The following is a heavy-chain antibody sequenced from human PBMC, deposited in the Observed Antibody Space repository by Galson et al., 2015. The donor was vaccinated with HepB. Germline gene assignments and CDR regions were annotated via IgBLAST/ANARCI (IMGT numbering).Heavy chain of an antibody. CDR2: ISGSGGST. V-gene: IGHV3-23*01. CDR3: ANPSNYYDSSGPFDY. J-gene: IGHJ4*02. Sequence: SLRLSCAASGFTFSSYAMSWVRQAPGKGLEWVSAISGSGGSTYYADSVKGRFTISRDNSKNTLYLQMNSLRAEDTAVYYCANPSNYYDSSGPFDYWGQGTLVTVSS. D-gene: IGHD3-22*01. CDR1: GFTFSSYA.